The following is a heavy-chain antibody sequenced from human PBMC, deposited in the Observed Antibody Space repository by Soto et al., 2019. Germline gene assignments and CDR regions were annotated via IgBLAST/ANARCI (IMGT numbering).Heavy chain of an antibody. CDR2: IKSKTDGGTT. V-gene: IGHV3-15*07. J-gene: IGHJ4*02. D-gene: IGHD6-13*01. CDR1: GFTFSNAW. CDR3: TTDGGSSSWYDFDY. Sequence: GGSLRFSCAASGFTFSNAWMNWVRQAPGKGLEWVGRIKSKTDGGTTDYAAPVKGRFTISRDDSKNTLYLQMNSLKTEDTAVYYCTTDGGSSSWYDFDYWGQGTLVTVSS.